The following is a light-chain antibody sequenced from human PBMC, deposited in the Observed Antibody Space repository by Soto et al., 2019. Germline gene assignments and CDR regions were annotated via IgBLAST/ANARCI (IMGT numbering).Light chain of an antibody. V-gene: IGKV3-20*01. Sequence: EIVLTQSPGTLSLSPGERATLSCRASQSVGSSLSWYQQKPGQAPRLLFYGASNRATAIPDRFSGSGFGTDFTLTITRLEPEDFAVYYCQQYGSSRFGGGTKVDIK. CDR2: GAS. J-gene: IGKJ4*01. CDR3: QQYGSSR. CDR1: QSVGSS.